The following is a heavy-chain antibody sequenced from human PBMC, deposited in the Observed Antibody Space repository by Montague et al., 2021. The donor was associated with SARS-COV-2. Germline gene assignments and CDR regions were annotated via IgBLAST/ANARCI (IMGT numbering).Heavy chain of an antibody. CDR2: IYWNDGK. J-gene: IGHJ5*02. Sequence: PALVKPTQTFTLICSFSGFSLDTRGAGVTWIRQPPGKALEWLGTIYWNDGKHYNSSLKSRLSMSKDTSKNQVVLILTDVDPADTATSFCAHREEDKNGYSWFDPWGQGTLVTVSS. D-gene: IGHD5-12*01. CDR1: GFSLDTRGAG. CDR3: AHREEDKNGYSWFDP. V-gene: IGHV2-5*01.